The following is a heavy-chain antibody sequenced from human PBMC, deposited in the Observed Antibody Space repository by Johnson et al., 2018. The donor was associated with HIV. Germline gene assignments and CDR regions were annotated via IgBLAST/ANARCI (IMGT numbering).Heavy chain of an antibody. J-gene: IGHJ3*02. V-gene: IGHV3-33*08. Sequence: QVQLVESGGGVVQPGRSLRLSCAASGFTFSSYGMHWVRQAPGKGLEWVAVIWYDGSNKYYADSVKGRFTISRDKSKNTLYLQMHSLRAEDTAVYYCANGGAARPGAFDIWGQGTMVTVSS. D-gene: IGHD6-6*01. CDR3: ANGGAARPGAFDI. CDR1: GFTFSSYG. CDR2: IWYDGSNK.